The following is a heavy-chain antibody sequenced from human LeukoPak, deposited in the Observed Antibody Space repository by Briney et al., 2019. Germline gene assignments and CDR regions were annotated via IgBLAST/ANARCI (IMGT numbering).Heavy chain of an antibody. Sequence: SETLSLTCSVSGGSISGYYWSWIRQSPGKGLEWIGYMHYTGNTDYNPSLKSRVTISVDTSKNQFSLKLSSVTAADTAVYYCAIMVQGVHTYFGSWGQGTLVTVSS. D-gene: IGHD3-10*01. CDR3: AIMVQGVHTYFGS. J-gene: IGHJ4*02. CDR1: GGSISGYY. CDR2: MHYTGNT. V-gene: IGHV4-59*01.